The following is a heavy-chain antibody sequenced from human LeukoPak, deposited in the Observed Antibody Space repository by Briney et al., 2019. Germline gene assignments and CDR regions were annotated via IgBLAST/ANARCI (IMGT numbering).Heavy chain of an antibody. CDR1: GFTFSSHG. CDR2: IWYDGSKR. CDR3: ARDPASSFDY. Sequence: GRSLRLSCAASGFTFSSHGTHWVRQAPGKGLEWVAVIWYDGSKRYYADSVKGRFTISRDDSKNTLYLQMNSLRDEDTAVYYCARDPASSFDYWGQGTLVTVSS. V-gene: IGHV3-33*01. D-gene: IGHD2-15*01. J-gene: IGHJ4*02.